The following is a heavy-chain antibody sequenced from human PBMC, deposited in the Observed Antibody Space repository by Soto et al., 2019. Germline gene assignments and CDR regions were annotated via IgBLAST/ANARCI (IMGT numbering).Heavy chain of an antibody. CDR1: GFTFSSYA. CDR3: AKSFWSGYLTLYYCYYGMDV. D-gene: IGHD3-3*01. V-gene: IGHV3-23*01. J-gene: IGHJ6*02. CDR2: ISGSGGST. Sequence: GGSLRLSCAASGFTFSSYAMSWVRQAPGKGLEWVSAISGSGGSTYYADSVKGRFTISRDNSKNTLYLQMNSLRAEDTAVYYCAKSFWSGYLTLYYCYYGMDVWGQGTTVTVSS.